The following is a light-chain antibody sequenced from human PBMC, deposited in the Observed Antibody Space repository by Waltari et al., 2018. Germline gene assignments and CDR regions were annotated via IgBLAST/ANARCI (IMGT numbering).Light chain of an antibody. CDR1: RDIDSY. J-gene: IGKJ5*01. CDR2: DAS. Sequence: DIQMTQSPSSLSTSLGDRVTIPCRASRDIDSYLNWYQKKPGKAPKLLIYDASTLQRGVPPRFSGGGSGTDFTLTISGLQPEDVATYFCQQSYSTPLTFGQGTRLEIK. CDR3: QQSYSTPLT. V-gene: IGKV1-39*01.